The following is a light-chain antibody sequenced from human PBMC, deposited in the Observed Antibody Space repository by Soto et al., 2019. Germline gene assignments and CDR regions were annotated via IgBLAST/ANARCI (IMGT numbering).Light chain of an antibody. CDR1: SSDVGGYNY. CDR2: EVS. CDR3: SSYTSRGTYV. V-gene: IGLV2-14*01. Sequence: QSVLAPSASVSGSPGQSITISCTGTSSDVGGYNYVSWYQQHPGKAPKLMIYEVSNRPSGISNRFSGSKSGNTASLTISGLQAEDEADYCCSSYTSRGTYVFGTGTKVTVL. J-gene: IGLJ1*01.